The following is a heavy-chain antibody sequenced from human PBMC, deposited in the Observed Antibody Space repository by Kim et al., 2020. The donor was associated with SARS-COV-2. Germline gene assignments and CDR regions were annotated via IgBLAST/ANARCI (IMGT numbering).Heavy chain of an antibody. CDR1: GFTFSSYS. CDR3: ARDLGLQAGGNEVGMDY. Sequence: GGSLRLSCAASGFTFSSYSMNWVRQAPGKGLEWVSSISSSSSYIYYADSVKGRFTISRDNAKNSLYLQMNSLRAEDTAVYYCARDLGLQAGGNEVGMDYWGQGTLVTVSS. D-gene: IGHD2-15*01. CDR2: ISSSSSYI. V-gene: IGHV3-21*01. J-gene: IGHJ4*02.